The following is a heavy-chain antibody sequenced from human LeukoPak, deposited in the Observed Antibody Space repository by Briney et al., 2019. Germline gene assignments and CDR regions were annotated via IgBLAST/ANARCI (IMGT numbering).Heavy chain of an antibody. J-gene: IGHJ4*02. CDR2: ISWNSPHI. CDR3: GKDKVVELGSWGLYSEKSFDY. CDR1: GFTFRDYA. D-gene: IGHD3-10*01. V-gene: IGHV3-9*01. Sequence: GSSLRLSCAGSGFTFRDYAMHWVRHVPGKGMEWVSGISWNSPHIGYADSVKGRFTISRDSDKNSLYLQMNSLRADDTAFYYCGKDKVVELGSWGLYSEKSFDYWGQGTLVAVSS.